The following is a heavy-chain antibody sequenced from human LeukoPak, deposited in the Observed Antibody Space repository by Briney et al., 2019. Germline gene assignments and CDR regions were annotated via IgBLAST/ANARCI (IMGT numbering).Heavy chain of an antibody. Sequence: GASVKVSCKASGYTFTNYPIIWVRQAPGQGLEWMGIINPTGGSTTYAQKFQGRVTMTRDTSTSTVYMELSSLRSDDTAVYYCARTAARRFDYWGQGTLVTVSS. J-gene: IGHJ4*02. D-gene: IGHD6-6*01. CDR1: GYTFTNYP. CDR3: ARTAARRFDY. V-gene: IGHV1-46*01. CDR2: INPTGGST.